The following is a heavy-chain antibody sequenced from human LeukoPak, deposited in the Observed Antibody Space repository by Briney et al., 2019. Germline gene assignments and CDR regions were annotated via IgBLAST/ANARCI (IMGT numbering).Heavy chain of an antibody. D-gene: IGHD6-19*01. Sequence: SETLSLTCTVSGGSISSSCWRWIRQAAGKGLECIGRIYASGNTNYNPSLKSRVTMSVDTSKNQISLKLGSVTAADAAMYYCAREGSGWYIDYWGQGTLVTVSS. CDR3: AREGSGWYIDY. CDR2: IYASGNT. CDR1: GGSISSSC. J-gene: IGHJ4*02. V-gene: IGHV4-4*07.